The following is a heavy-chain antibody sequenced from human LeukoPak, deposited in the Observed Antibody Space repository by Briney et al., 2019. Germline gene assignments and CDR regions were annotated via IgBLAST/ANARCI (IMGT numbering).Heavy chain of an antibody. Sequence: GASVKVSCNASGYTFTGYHLHWVRQAPGQGLEGVGWVNPNTGDTYYAQRFKGRVNMNRDTSIGTAYMELSSLRSDDTDVYYCSRETDIVSPIYPEVYGMDVWGQGTAVTVSS. J-gene: IGHJ6*02. CDR2: VNPNTGDT. CDR1: GYTFTGYH. D-gene: IGHD5-12*01. V-gene: IGHV1-2*02. CDR3: SRETDIVSPIYPEVYGMDV.